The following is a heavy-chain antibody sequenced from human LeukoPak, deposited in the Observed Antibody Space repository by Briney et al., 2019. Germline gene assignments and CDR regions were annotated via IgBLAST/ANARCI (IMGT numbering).Heavy chain of an antibody. V-gene: IGHV3-30*02. D-gene: IGHD3-22*01. CDR2: IRYDGSNK. CDR3: AKDDSGYMDY. Sequence: QPGRSLRLSCAASGFTFSSYAMHWVRQAPGKGLEWVAFIRYDGSNKYYADSVKGRFTISRDNSKNTLYLQMNSLRAEDTAVYYCAKDDSGYMDYWGQGTLVTVSS. J-gene: IGHJ4*02. CDR1: GFTFSSYA.